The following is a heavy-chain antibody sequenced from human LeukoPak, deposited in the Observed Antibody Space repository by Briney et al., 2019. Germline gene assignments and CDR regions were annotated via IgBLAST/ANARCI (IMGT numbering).Heavy chain of an antibody. CDR3: ARGYYDFWSGYYTMGYYYYYMDV. D-gene: IGHD3-3*01. J-gene: IGHJ6*03. Sequence: ASVKVSCKASGYTFTSYGISWVRQAPGQGLEWMGWISAYNGNTNYAQKLQGRVTMTTDTSTSTAYMELRSLRSDDTAVYYCARGYYDFWSGYYTMGYYYYYMDVWGKGTTVTVSS. CDR1: GYTFTSYG. V-gene: IGHV1-18*01. CDR2: ISAYNGNT.